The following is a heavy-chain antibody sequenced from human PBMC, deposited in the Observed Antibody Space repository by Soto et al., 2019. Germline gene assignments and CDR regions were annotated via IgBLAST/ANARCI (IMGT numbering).Heavy chain of an antibody. CDR3: ARDGRNQLWVEGRNAMDV. CDR1: AYTFNTYG. J-gene: IGHJ6*02. D-gene: IGHD5-18*01. CDR2: ISGHNGQT. V-gene: IGHV1-18*01. Sequence: QVQLVQSGPEVKKPGASVKVSCKASAYTFNTYGISWVRRAPGQGLEWMGWISGHNGQTNYAQKFGGRVTITTDTSTSTAYRELRSLRSDDTAIYYCARDGRNQLWVEGRNAMDVWGQGTTVTVSS.